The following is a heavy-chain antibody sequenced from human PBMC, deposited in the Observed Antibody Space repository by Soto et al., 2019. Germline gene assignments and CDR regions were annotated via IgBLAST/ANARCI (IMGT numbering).Heavy chain of an antibody. CDR1: GGTFSSYA. CDR3: ARRGDDYNYLDY. V-gene: IGHV1-69*13. Sequence: GASVKISCKASGGTFSSYAISWVRRAPGHGLEWMGGIIPIFGTANYAQKFQGRVTITADESTSTAYMELSSLRSEGTAVYYCARRGDDYNYLDYWGQGTLVTVSS. J-gene: IGHJ4*02. CDR2: IIPIFGTA. D-gene: IGHD4-4*01.